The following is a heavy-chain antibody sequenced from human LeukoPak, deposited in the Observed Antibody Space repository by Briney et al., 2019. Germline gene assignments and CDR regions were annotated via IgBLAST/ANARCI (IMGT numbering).Heavy chain of an antibody. CDR1: GASFSGYY. J-gene: IGHJ4*02. V-gene: IGHV4-34*01. CDR2: TNQRGES. D-gene: IGHD5-24*01. Sequence: KTSETLSLTCAVNGASFSGYYWSWIRQPPGKELEWIGETNQRGESSNNPSLKSRVTISLDTSKNQFSLKVSSVTAADTAVYFCARDGYNFGSFDSWGQGFLVTVSS. CDR3: ARDGYNFGSFDS.